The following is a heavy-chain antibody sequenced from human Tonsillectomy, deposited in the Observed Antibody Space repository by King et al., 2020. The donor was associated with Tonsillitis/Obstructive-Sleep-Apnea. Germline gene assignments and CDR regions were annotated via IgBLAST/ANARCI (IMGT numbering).Heavy chain of an antibody. CDR2: INHSGST. D-gene: IGHD2-2*02. Sequence: VQLPQWGAGLLKPSETLSLTCAVYGGSFSGYYWSWIRQPPGKGLEWIGEINHSGSTNYNPSLKSRVTISADTSKNQFSLKLSSVTAAATAVYYCARDRYCITTICYISPGGDVWGQGTTVTVSS. CDR3: ARDRYCITTICYISPGGDV. J-gene: IGHJ6*02. V-gene: IGHV4-34*01. CDR1: GGSFSGYY.